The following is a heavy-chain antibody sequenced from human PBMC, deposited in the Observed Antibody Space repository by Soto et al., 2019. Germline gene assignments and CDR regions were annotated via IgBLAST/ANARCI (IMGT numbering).Heavy chain of an antibody. J-gene: IGHJ4*02. CDR1: GYTFTSYA. D-gene: IGHD2-2*01. CDR2: INAGNGNT. Sequence: GASVKVSCKASGYTFTSYAMHWVRQAPGQRLEWMGWINAGNGNTKYSQKFQGRVTITRDTSASTAYMELSSLRSEDTAVYYCARGPLDCSSTSCHIDYWGQGTLVTSPQ. V-gene: IGHV1-3*01. CDR3: ARGPLDCSSTSCHIDY.